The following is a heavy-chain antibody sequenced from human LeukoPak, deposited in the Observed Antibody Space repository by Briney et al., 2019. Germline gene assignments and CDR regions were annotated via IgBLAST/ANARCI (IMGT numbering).Heavy chain of an antibody. CDR2: VSASSGNT. Sequence: GGSLRLSCAASGFTFSSYHMSWVRRAPGKGLGWVSSVSASSGNTYYADSVKGRFTISRDISKGTLYLQMNSLRAEDTAVYYCARRDTSGNYFFDYWGQGTLVPVSS. D-gene: IGHD3-10*01. CDR3: ARRDTSGNYFFDY. V-gene: IGHV3-23*01. CDR1: GFTFSSYH. J-gene: IGHJ4*02.